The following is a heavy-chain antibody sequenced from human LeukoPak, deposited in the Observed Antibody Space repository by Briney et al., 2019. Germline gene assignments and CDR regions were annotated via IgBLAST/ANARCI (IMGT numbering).Heavy chain of an antibody. Sequence: ASVKVSCKVSGYTLTELSMHWVRQAPGQGLEWMGWISAYNGNTNYAQKLQGRVTMATDTSTSTAYMELRSLRSDDTAVYYCARSYDFWSGYYPPTYYYYGMDVWGQGTTVTVSS. CDR3: ARSYDFWSGYYPPTYYYYGMDV. CDR1: GYTLTELS. D-gene: IGHD3-3*01. J-gene: IGHJ6*02. CDR2: ISAYNGNT. V-gene: IGHV1-18*01.